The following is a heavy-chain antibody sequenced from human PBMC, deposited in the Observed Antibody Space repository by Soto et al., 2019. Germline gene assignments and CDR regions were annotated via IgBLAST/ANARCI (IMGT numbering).Heavy chain of an antibody. Sequence: QAGGSLRLSCAASGFTFSSYEMNWVRQAPGKGLEWVSYISSSGSTIYYADSVKGRFTISRDNAKNSLYLQMNSLRAEDTAVYYCVREDTALPYWGQGTLVTVSS. CDR1: GFTFSSYE. J-gene: IGHJ4*02. D-gene: IGHD5-18*01. V-gene: IGHV3-48*03. CDR2: ISSSGSTI. CDR3: VREDTALPY.